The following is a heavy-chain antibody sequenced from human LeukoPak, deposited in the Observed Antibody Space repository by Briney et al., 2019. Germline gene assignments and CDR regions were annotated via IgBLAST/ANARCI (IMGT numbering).Heavy chain of an antibody. CDR3: TTGQWLVRGSPYYYYGMDV. CDR1: GFTFSNAW. J-gene: IGHJ6*02. CDR2: IKSKTDGGTT. V-gene: IGHV3-15*01. D-gene: IGHD6-19*01. Sequence: GGSLRLSCAASGFTFSNAWMSWVRQAPGKGVEWVGRIKSKTDGGTTDYAAPVKGRFTISRDDSKNTLYLQMNSLKTEDTAVYYCTTGQWLVRGSPYYYYGMDVWGQGTTVTVSS.